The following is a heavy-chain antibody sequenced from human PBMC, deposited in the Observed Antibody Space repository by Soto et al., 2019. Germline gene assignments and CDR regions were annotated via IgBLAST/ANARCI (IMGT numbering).Heavy chain of an antibody. Sequence: SETLSLTCTVSGGSISSYYWSWIRQPPGKGLEWIGYIYYSGSTNYNPSLKSRVTISVDTSKNQFSLKLSSVTAADTAVYYRARHGYYDSSGMSDYWYFDLWGRGTLVT. CDR3: ARHGYYDSSGMSDYWYFDL. CDR1: GGSISSYY. D-gene: IGHD3-22*01. J-gene: IGHJ2*01. V-gene: IGHV4-59*08. CDR2: IYYSGST.